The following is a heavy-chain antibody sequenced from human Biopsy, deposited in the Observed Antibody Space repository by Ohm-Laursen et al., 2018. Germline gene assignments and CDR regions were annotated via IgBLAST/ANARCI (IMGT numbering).Heavy chain of an antibody. D-gene: IGHD7-27*01. V-gene: IGHV3-30*18. CDR1: GYSVSSYG. CDR2: ISDDGRNK. Sequence: SLRLSFTGTGYSVSSYGMHWDRQAPGQGLGRVAVISDDGRNKYYIDSVRGRFTISRDNSKNTLYLQMNNLRAEDTAVFYCAKDLRNNNWGVENWGQGTLVSVSS. J-gene: IGHJ4*02. CDR3: AKDLRNNNWGVEN.